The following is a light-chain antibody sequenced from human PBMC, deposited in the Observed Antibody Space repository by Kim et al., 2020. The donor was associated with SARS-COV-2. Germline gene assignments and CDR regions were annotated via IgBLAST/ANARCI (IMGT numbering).Light chain of an antibody. CDR1: SSNIGAGYD. Sequence: QSVLTQPPSVSVAPGQSVTISCAGSSSNIGAGYDVHWYRQIPGTAPKLLIYGKTHRSSGVPDRFSASKSDTSASLAITGLQAEDEADYYCQSFDSGLSAVFGGGTQLTVL. V-gene: IGLV1-40*01. CDR3: QSFDSGLSAV. J-gene: IGLJ3*02. CDR2: GKT.